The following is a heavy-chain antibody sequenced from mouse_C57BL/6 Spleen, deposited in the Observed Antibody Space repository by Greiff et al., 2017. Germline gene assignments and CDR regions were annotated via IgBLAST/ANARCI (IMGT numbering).Heavy chain of an antibody. CDR3: ARRDSNYGYFDV. CDR2: IYPGSGNT. V-gene: IGHV1-66*01. CDR1: GYSFTSYY. Sequence: VKVVESGPELVKPGASVKISCKASGYSFTSYYIHWVKQRPGQGLEWIGWIYPGSGNTKYNEKFKGKATLTADTSSSTAYMQLSSLTSEDSAVYYCARRDSNYGYFDVWGTGTTVTVSS. D-gene: IGHD2-5*01. J-gene: IGHJ1*03.